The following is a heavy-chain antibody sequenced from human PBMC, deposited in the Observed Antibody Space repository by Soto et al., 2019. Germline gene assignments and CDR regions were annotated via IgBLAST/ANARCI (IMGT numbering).Heavy chain of an antibody. V-gene: IGHV3-15*01. Sequence: EVQLVESGGGLVKPGGSLRLSCAASGFTFSNAWMSWVRQAPGKGLEWVGRIKSKTDGGTTDYAAPVKGRFTISRDDSENTLYLQMNSLKTEDTAVYYCTTDGRVRTPYAFDIWGQGTMVTVSS. CDR1: GFTFSNAW. CDR3: TTDGRVRTPYAFDI. J-gene: IGHJ3*02. CDR2: IKSKTDGGTT. D-gene: IGHD2-15*01.